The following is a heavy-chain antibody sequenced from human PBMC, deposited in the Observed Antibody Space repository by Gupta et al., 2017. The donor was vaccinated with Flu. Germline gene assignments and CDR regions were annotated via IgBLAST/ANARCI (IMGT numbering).Heavy chain of an antibody. CDR3: TRAGWGPSGSDAFDI. J-gene: IGHJ3*02. CDR2: ISSKDYGGTT. V-gene: IGHV3-49*04. CDR1: GFTFGDYA. D-gene: IGHD3-16*01. Sequence: EAQLVDSGGGLVQLGRSLRRSFPASGFTFGDYAMSWVRQAPGKGLEWGGFISSKDYGGTTEYAAAGKGRFTISRDDSKSIAYMQINSMKNEETAVYYCTRAGWGPSGSDAFDIWGQGKMVTVS.